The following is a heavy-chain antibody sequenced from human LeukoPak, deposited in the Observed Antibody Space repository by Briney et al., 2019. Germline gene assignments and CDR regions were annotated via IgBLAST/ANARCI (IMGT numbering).Heavy chain of an antibody. Sequence: SETLSLTCTVSGYSISSGYYWGWIRQPPVKGLEWTGSIDHSGSTYYNPSLKSRVTISVDTSKNQFSLNLSSVPAADTAVYYCARDTLGATFPGAFDIWGQGTMVTVSS. CDR1: GYSISSGYY. D-gene: IGHD1-26*01. CDR2: IDHSGST. CDR3: ARDTLGATFPGAFDI. J-gene: IGHJ3*02. V-gene: IGHV4-38-2*02.